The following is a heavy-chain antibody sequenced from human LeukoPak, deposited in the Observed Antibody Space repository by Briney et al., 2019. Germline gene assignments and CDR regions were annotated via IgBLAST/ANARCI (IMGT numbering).Heavy chain of an antibody. CDR1: GFTFSDYY. J-gene: IGHJ4*02. CDR3: AGEREKDPYYLDF. D-gene: IGHD3-10*01. CDR2: ISTTSKTV. Sequence: PGGSLRLSCAASGFTFSDYYMNWIRQAPGKGLEWISYISTTSKTVYYADSVKGRFTISRDNTRNTVFLQMDNLAAEDTAVYYCAGEREKDPYYLDFWGQGTLVTVSS. V-gene: IGHV3-11*01.